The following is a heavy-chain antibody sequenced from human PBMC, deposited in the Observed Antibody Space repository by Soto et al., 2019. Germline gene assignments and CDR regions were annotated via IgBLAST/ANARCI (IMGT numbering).Heavy chain of an antibody. CDR1: GGSISSGGYS. D-gene: IGHD2-2*01. V-gene: IGHV4-30-2*01. CDR3: ARRLRYCSSTSCPQNANYYYYGMDV. CDR2: IYHSGST. Sequence: SETLSLTCAVSGGSISSGGYSWSWIRQPPWKGLEWIGYIYHSGSTYYNPSLKSRVTISVDRSKNQFSLKLSSVTAADTAVYYCARRLRYCSSTSCPQNANYYYYGMDVWGQGXTVTVYS. J-gene: IGHJ6*02.